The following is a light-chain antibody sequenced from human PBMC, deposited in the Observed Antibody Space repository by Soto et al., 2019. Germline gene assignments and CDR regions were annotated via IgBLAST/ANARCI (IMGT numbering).Light chain of an antibody. CDR3: HQSYISYT. CDR1: QSINIW. Sequence: IPLIPFPFTPFASVSEIVTLPFWASQSINIWLAGCQQKAGKAPKLLIYDASTLESGVPSRFSGSGSGTDFTLTTTSMLPQDYATYYYHQSYISYTFGRGTKVDIK. CDR2: DAS. V-gene: IGKV1-5*01. J-gene: IGKJ4*02.